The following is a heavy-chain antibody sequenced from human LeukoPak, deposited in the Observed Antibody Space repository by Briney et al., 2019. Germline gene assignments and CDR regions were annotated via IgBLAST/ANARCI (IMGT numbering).Heavy chain of an antibody. Sequence: PSGTLSLTCDVSSGSISSTNWWSWVRQPPGKGLEWIGEIYHSGSTNYNPSLKSRVTISVDKSKNQFSLKMRSVTAADTAVYYCARDGNYYYENTGSNAFDIWGQGTMVTVSS. V-gene: IGHV4-4*02. CDR1: SGSISSTNW. D-gene: IGHD3-22*01. CDR2: IYHSGST. CDR3: ARDGNYYYENTGSNAFDI. J-gene: IGHJ3*02.